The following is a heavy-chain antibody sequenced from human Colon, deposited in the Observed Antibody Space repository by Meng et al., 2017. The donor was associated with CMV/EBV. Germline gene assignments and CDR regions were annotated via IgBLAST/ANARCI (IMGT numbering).Heavy chain of an antibody. CDR3: VRGSNSSLDP. Sequence: GESLKISCAASGFSFKAYPIHWVRQAPGKGLEWVAIVSHDGKNKNYAESVKGRFTISRDNSQNTVNLQMNSLRGDDTALYYCVRGSNSSLDPWGQGILVTVSS. V-gene: IGHV3-30*03. J-gene: IGHJ5*02. D-gene: IGHD4-11*01. CDR1: GFSFKAYP. CDR2: VSHDGKNK.